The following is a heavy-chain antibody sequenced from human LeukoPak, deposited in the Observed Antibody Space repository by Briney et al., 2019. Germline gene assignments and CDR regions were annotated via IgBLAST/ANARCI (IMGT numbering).Heavy chain of an antibody. D-gene: IGHD3-10*01. CDR2: ISAYNGNT. Sequence: GSVKVSCKASGYTFTSYGISWVRQAPGQGLEWMGWISAYNGNTNYAQKLQGRVTMTTDTSTSTAYMELRSLRSDDTAVYYCARPYGSGSYYSADAFDIWGQGTMVTVSS. CDR3: ARPYGSGSYYSADAFDI. J-gene: IGHJ3*02. CDR1: GYTFTSYG. V-gene: IGHV1-18*01.